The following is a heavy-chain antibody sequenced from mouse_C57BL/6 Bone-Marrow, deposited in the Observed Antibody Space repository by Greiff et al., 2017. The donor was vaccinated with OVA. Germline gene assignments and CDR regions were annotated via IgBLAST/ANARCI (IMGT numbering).Heavy chain of an antibody. CDR2: INPNNGGT. J-gene: IGHJ4*01. CDR3: ARARLRRWVYAMDY. CDR1: GYTFTDYY. Sequence: EVQLQQSGPELVKPGASVKISCKASGYTFTDYYMNWVKQSHGKSLEWIGDINPNNGGTSYNQKFKGKATLTVDKSSSTAYMVLRSLTSEDSAVYYCARARLRRWVYAMDYWGQGTSVTVSS. D-gene: IGHD2-4*01. V-gene: IGHV1-26*01.